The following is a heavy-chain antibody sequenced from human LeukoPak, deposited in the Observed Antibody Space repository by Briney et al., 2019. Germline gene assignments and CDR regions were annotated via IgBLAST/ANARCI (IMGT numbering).Heavy chain of an antibody. CDR2: ISAYNGNT. D-gene: IGHD3-10*01. CDR3: ARETLGAYYYGSGSYGGYFDY. J-gene: IGHJ4*02. Sequence: ASVKVSCKASGYTFTSYAMHWVRQAPGQGLEWMGWISAYNGNTNYAQKLQGRVTMTTDTSTSTAYMELRSLRSDDTAVYYCARETLGAYYYGSGSYGGYFDYWGQGTLVTVFS. CDR1: GYTFTSYA. V-gene: IGHV1-18*01.